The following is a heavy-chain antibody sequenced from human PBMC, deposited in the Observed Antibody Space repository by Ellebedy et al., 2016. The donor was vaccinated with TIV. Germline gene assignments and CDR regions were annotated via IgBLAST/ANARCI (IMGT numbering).Heavy chain of an antibody. D-gene: IGHD4-17*01. CDR1: GYTFTGYY. J-gene: IGHJ4*02. CDR3: AADDYYGDYEHIFDY. V-gene: IGHV1-46*01. Sequence: AASVKVSCKASGYTFTGYYMHWVRQAPGQGLEWMGIINPSGGSTSYAQKFQGRVTITRDMSTSTAYMELSSLRSEDTAVYYCAADDYYGDYEHIFDYWGQGTLVTVSS. CDR2: INPSGGST.